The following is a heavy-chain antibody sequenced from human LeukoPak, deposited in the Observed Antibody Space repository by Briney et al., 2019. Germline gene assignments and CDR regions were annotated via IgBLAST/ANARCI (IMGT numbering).Heavy chain of an antibody. D-gene: IGHD6-13*01. CDR3: ARIAYIISWYYLDY. V-gene: IGHV3-21*01. Sequence: GGSLRLSCAASGFTFSSYSTNWVRQAPGKGLEWVSSISSSSSYIYYADSVKGRFTISRDNAKNSLYLQMNSLRAEDTAVYYCARIAYIISWYYLDYWGQGTLVTVSS. CDR2: ISSSSSYI. J-gene: IGHJ4*02. CDR1: GFTFSSYS.